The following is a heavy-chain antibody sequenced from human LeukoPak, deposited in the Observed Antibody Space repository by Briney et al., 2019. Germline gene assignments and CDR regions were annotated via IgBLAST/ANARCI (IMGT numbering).Heavy chain of an antibody. D-gene: IGHD2-2*01. V-gene: IGHV1-24*01. CDR1: GYALTELS. CDR2: FDPADGET. Sequence: ASVKVSCKVSGYALTELSMHWVRQAPGKGLEWMGGFDPADGETIYAQKFQGRVSMTEDTSTDTAYMELSSLRSEDTAVYYCANLLLEIAVGSGVHGRDVWGQGTTVTVSS. CDR3: ANLLLEIAVGSGVHGRDV. J-gene: IGHJ6*02.